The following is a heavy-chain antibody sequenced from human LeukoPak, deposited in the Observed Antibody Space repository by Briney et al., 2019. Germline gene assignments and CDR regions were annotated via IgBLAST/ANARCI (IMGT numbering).Heavy chain of an antibody. CDR2: ISGSGGST. CDR3: AKEHYDYVWGSYRFGSFDY. V-gene: IGHV3-23*01. Sequence: GGSLRLTCAASGFTFSSYAMSWVRQAPGKGLEWVSAISGSGGSTYYADSVKGRFTISRDNSKNTLYLQMNSLRAEDTAVYYCAKEHYDYVWGSYRFGSFDYWGQGTLVTVSS. J-gene: IGHJ4*02. D-gene: IGHD3-16*02. CDR1: GFTFSSYA.